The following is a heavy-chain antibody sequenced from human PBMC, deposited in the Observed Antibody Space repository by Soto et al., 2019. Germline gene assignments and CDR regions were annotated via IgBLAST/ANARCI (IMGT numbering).Heavy chain of an antibody. D-gene: IGHD6-19*01. V-gene: IGHV4-34*01. CDR2: INHSGIT. J-gene: IGHJ5*02. CDR3: ARDVSIAVAGPGYWFDP. Sequence: SENLSHTRAVYGGSFSGYYWSWSRQPPGKGLEWIGEINHSGITNYNPSLKSRVTISVDTSKNQFSLKLSSVTAAETAVYYCARDVSIAVAGPGYWFDPGSQATLVTGSS. CDR1: GGSFSGYY.